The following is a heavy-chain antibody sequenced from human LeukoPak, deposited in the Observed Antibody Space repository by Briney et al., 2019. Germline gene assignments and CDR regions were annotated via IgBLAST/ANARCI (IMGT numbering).Heavy chain of an antibody. V-gene: IGHV4-34*01. CDR2: INHSGST. J-gene: IGHJ5*02. D-gene: IGHD3-22*01. CDR3: ASRYYYDRDWFDP. Sequence: SETLSLTCAVYGGSFSGYYWSWIRQPPGKGLEWIGEINHSGSTNYNPSLKSRVTISVDTSKNQFSLKLSSVTAADTAVYYCASRYYYDRDWFDPWGQGTLVTVSS. CDR1: GGSFSGYY.